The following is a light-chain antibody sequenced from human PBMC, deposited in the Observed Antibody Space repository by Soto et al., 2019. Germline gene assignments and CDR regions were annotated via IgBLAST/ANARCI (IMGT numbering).Light chain of an antibody. CDR1: QSVSSSY. J-gene: IGKJ1*01. CDR3: QQYGSSPVP. Sequence: EIAFTHSPCTLSLSPAPRATLSCRASQSVSSSYLAWYQQQPGQAPTPLIDAAPSTAAGIPERFSASGSWTDLTVPICRLVPEAFAVYYCQQYGSSPVPFGKG. V-gene: IGKV3-20*01. CDR2: AAP.